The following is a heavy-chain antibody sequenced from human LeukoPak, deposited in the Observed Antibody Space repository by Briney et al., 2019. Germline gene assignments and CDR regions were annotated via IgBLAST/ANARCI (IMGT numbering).Heavy chain of an antibody. Sequence: GSLGLSFAAPGFPFRNFGMHWGRPGPGKGVGWVAVISYDGKNEYYTDSVKGRFTISRDNAKNTLYLQMNSLRAEDTAVYYCAKQMAVDYFDYWGQGTLVTVSS. CDR1: GFPFRNFG. D-gene: IGHD5-24*01. J-gene: IGHJ4*02. CDR3: AKQMAVDYFDY. CDR2: ISYDGKNE. V-gene: IGHV3-30*18.